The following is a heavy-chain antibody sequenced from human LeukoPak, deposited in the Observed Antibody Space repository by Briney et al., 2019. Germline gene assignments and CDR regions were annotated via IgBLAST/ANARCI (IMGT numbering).Heavy chain of an antibody. CDR2: INHSGST. V-gene: IGHV4-34*01. CDR1: GGSFSGYY. D-gene: IGHD1-26*01. J-gene: IGHJ4*02. Sequence: SETLSLTCAVYGGSFSGYYWSWIRQPPGKGLEWIGEINHSGSTNYNPSLKSRVTISVDTSKNQFSLKLSSVTAADTAAYYCARGLKRRSKWELLYYFDYWGQGTLVTVSS. CDR3: ARGLKRRSKWELLYYFDY.